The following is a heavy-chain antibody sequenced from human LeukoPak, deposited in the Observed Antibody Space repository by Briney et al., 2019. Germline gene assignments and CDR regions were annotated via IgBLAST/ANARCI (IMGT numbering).Heavy chain of an antibody. V-gene: IGHV3-11*01. J-gene: IGHJ3*02. D-gene: IGHD6-13*01. CDR1: GFTFSDYY. CDR3: ARVGRTMTAAGFGAFDI. CDR2: ISYSGNTI. Sequence: SGGSLRLSCAASGFTFSDYYMSWIRQAPGKGLEWVSYISYSGNTIYYADSVKGRFTISRDNAKNSLYLQMNSLRAEDTALYYCARVGRTMTAAGFGAFDIWGQGTMVTVSS.